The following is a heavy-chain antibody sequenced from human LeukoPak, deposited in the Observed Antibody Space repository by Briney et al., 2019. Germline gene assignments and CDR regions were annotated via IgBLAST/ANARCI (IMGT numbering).Heavy chain of an antibody. CDR2: INHSGST. J-gene: IGHJ4*02. CDR1: GGSFSGDY. Sequence: PSETLSLTCAVYGGSFSGDYWSWIRQPPGKGLEWIGEINHSGSTNYNPSLKSRVTISVDTSKNQFSLKLSSVTAADTAVYYCARGEISVGGFAYWGQGTLVTVSS. D-gene: IGHD3-16*01. CDR3: ARGEISVGGFAY. V-gene: IGHV4-34*01.